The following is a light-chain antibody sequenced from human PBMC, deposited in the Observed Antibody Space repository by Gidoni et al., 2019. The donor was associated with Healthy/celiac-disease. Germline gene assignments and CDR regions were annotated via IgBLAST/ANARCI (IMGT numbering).Light chain of an antibody. CDR2: KAS. J-gene: IGKJ2*03. Sequence: DIQMTQSPSTLSASVGDRVTITCRASQSINSWLAWYQQKPGKAPKLLIYKASSLESGVPSRFSGSGSGTEFTLTISSLQPDDFATYYGQQYNSYYSFGQGTKLEIK. V-gene: IGKV1-5*03. CDR3: QQYNSYYS. CDR1: QSINSW.